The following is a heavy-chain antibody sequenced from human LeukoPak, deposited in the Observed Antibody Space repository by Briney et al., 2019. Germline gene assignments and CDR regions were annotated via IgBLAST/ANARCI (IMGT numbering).Heavy chain of an antibody. CDR1: GASISSYY. V-gene: IGHV4-59*12. J-gene: IGHJ4*02. Sequence: SETLSLTCTVAGASISSYYWSWIRPPPGKRMEWIRPIHYSGTTDYNPSLKSRATTSIESTKNQFSMKVTAVAAANAAEYYSTSVTRADTGAHGQFDYWGQGILVSVSS. D-gene: IGHD2-8*02. CDR2: IHYSGTT. CDR3: TSVTRADTGAHGQFDY.